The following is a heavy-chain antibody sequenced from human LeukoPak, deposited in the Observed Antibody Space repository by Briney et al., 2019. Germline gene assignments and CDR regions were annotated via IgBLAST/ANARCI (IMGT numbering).Heavy chain of an antibody. CDR3: ARVNAYYYGSGSYSHFDY. D-gene: IGHD3-10*01. J-gene: IGHJ4*02. CDR2: IYYSGST. Sequence: SETLSLTCTLSGGSISSYCWSWIRQPPGKGLEWIGYIYYSGSTNYNPSLKSRVTISVDTSKNQFSLKLSSVTAADTAVYYCARVNAYYYGSGSYSHFDYWGQGTLVTVSS. CDR1: GGSISSYC. V-gene: IGHV4-59*01.